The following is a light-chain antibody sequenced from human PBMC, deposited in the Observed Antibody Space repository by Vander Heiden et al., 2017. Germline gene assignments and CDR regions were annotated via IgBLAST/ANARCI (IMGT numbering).Light chain of an antibody. CDR2: GNS. CDR3: QSYDSSLSGPVV. CDR1: SSNTGAGYE. V-gene: IGLV1-40*01. Sequence: QSVLTQPPSVSGAPGQRVTISCTGSSSNTGAGYEVHWYQQLPGTAPKLLIYGNSKRPSGVPDRFSGSKSGTSASLAITGLQAEDEADYYCQSYDSSLSGPVVFGGGTKLTVL. J-gene: IGLJ2*01.